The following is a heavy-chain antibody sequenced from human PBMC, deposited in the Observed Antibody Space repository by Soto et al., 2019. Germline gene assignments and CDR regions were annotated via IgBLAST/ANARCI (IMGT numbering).Heavy chain of an antibody. V-gene: IGHV1-24*01. CDR2: FDPEDGET. D-gene: IGHD3-3*01. Sequence: GASVKVSCKVSGYTLTELSMHWVRQAPGKGLEWMGGFDPEDGETIYAQKFQGRVTMTEDTSTDTAYMELSSLRSEDTAVYYCATWQSYITIFGVARHTNWFDPWGQGTLVTVSS. CDR3: ATWQSYITIFGVARHTNWFDP. CDR1: GYTLTELS. J-gene: IGHJ5*02.